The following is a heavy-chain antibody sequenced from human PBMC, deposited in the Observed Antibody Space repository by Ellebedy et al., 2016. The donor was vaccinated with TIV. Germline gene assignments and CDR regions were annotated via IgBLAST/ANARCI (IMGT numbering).Heavy chain of an antibody. CDR2: IIPIFGTA. Sequence: SVKVSXXASGGTFSSYAISWVRQAPGQGLEWMGGIIPIFGTANYAQKFQGRVTITADESTSTAYMELSSLRSEDTAVYYCARVVRRGYSYGYHFDYYYGMDVWGQGTTVTVSS. CDR1: GGTFSSYA. D-gene: IGHD5-18*01. CDR3: ARVVRRGYSYGYHFDYYYGMDV. V-gene: IGHV1-69*13. J-gene: IGHJ6*02.